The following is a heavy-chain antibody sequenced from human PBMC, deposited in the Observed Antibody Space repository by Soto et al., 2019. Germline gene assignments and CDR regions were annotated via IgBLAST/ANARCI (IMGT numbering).Heavy chain of an antibody. Sequence: QVQLVQSGAEVKKPGSSVKVSCKASGGTFSSYTISWVRQAPGQGLEWMGRIIPILGIANYAQKFQGRVTITADKSTSTADMELRSRRAEETAVYYCAREIVGATDWGQGTLGTVSS. V-gene: IGHV1-69*08. CDR1: GGTFSSYT. D-gene: IGHD1-26*01. CDR3: AREIVGATD. CDR2: IIPILGIA. J-gene: IGHJ4*02.